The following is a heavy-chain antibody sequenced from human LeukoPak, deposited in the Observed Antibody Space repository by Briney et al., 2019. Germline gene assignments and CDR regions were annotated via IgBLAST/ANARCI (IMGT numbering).Heavy chain of an antibody. D-gene: IGHD3-10*01. CDR3: TTDASYYYGSGSKTDAFDL. CDR1: GFTFSDAW. Sequence: GGSLRLSCAASGFTFSDAWMYWVRQAPGKGLEWVGRIKSEVDGGTTDYTAHVNGRFTISREDSKATLYLQMNSLKTEDTAVYYCTTDASYYYGSGSKTDAFDLWGQGTRVTVSS. V-gene: IGHV3-15*01. J-gene: IGHJ3*01. CDR2: IKSEVDGGTT.